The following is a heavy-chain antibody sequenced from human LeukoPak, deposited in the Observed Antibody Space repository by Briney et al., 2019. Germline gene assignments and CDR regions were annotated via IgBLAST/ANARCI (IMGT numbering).Heavy chain of an antibody. CDR2: ISYDGSNK. V-gene: IGHV3-30-3*01. J-gene: IGHJ3*02. D-gene: IGHD6-19*01. Sequence: PGRSLRLSCAASGFTFSSYAMHWVRQAPGKGLEWVAVISYDGSNKYYADSVKGRFTISRDNSKNTLYLQMNSLRAEDTAVYYCARALSGWYELDAFDIWGQGTMVTVSS. CDR1: GFTFSSYA. CDR3: ARALSGWYELDAFDI.